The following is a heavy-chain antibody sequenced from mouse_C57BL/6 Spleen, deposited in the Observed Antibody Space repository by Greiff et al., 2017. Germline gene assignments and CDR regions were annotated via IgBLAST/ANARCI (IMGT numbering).Heavy chain of an antibody. J-gene: IGHJ4*01. D-gene: IGHD2-1*01. Sequence: VQGVESGPGLVAPSQSLSITCTVSGFSLTSYAISWVRQPPGKGLEWLGVIWTGGGTNYNSALNSSLSISKDNSKSQVFLKMNSLQTDDTARYYCAMIDYGNYDAMDYWGQGTSVTVSS. CDR3: AMIDYGNYDAMDY. CDR2: IWTGGGT. CDR1: GFSLTSYA. V-gene: IGHV2-9-1*01.